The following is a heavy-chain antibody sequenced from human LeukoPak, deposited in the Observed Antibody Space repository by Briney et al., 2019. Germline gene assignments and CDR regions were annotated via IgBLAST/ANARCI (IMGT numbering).Heavy chain of an antibody. CDR1: GYSFTSYW. CDR2: LYPGDSDT. J-gene: IGHJ5*02. D-gene: IGHD6-6*01. V-gene: IGHV5-51*01. CDR3: ARQVSSVRGPNNWFDP. Sequence: GESLKISCKGSGYSFTSYWIGWVRQIPGKGLEWMGILYPGDSDTRYSPSFQGQVTISADKSISAAYLQWSSLKASDTAMYYCARQVSSVRGPNNWFDPWGQGTLVTVSS.